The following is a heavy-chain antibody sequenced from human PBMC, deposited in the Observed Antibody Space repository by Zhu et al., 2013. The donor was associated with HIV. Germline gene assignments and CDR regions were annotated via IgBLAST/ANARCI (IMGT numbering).Heavy chain of an antibody. D-gene: IGHD6-6*01. Sequence: QVQLQESGPGLVKPSQTLSLTCTVSGGSISSGDYYWSWIRQPPGKGLEWIGDVYHSGTTFYNPSLEGRVTISVDTSKNQFSLYLNSVTAADTAVYYCTRDRPDYYYMDVWGTGTTVTVSS. CDR1: GGSISSGDYY. J-gene: IGHJ6*03. CDR3: TRDRPDYYYMDV. V-gene: IGHV4-30-4*01. CDR2: VYHSGTT.